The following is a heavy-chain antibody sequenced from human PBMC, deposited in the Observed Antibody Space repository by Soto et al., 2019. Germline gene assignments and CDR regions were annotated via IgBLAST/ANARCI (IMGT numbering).Heavy chain of an antibody. CDR2: ISAHNGNT. D-gene: IGHD3-10*01. Sequence: QVHLVQSGAEVKKPGASVKVSCKGSGYAFTTYGITWVRQAPGQGLEWMGWISAHNGNTNYAQKPQGRVTVTRDTSTGTAYMELRSLRSDDTAVYYCARGRYGAYWGQGALVTVSS. V-gene: IGHV1-18*01. J-gene: IGHJ4*02. CDR1: GYAFTTYG. CDR3: ARGRYGAY.